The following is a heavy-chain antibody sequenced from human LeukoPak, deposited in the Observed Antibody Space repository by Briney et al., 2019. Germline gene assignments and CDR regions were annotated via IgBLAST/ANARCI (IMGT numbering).Heavy chain of an antibody. CDR1: GYTFTSYG. V-gene: IGHV1-18*01. CDR2: ISAYNGNT. J-gene: IGHJ5*02. Sequence: ASVKVSCKASGYTFTSYGISWVRQAPGQGLEWMGWISAYNGNTNYAQKLQGRVTMTTDTSTSTAYMELRSLRSDDTAVYYLASLRWGVPTANHDEGCYWFGPWGQGTPGTVSS. CDR3: ASLRWGVPTANHDEGCYWFGP. D-gene: IGHD2-2*01.